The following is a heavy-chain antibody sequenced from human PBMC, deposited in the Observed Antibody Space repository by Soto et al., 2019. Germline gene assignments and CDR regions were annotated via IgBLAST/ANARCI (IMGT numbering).Heavy chain of an antibody. J-gene: IGHJ5*02. CDR3: ARHPSYCTNGVCYTKWFDP. CDR1: GDSISSSTYD. D-gene: IGHD2-8*01. CDR2: ISYSVGP. Sequence: SETLSLTCTVSGDSISSSTYDWGWIRRPPGKGLEWIGSISYSVGPYYNPSLKSRVIISVDTSKNQFFLKLSSVTAADTAVYYCARHPSYCTNGVCYTKWFDPWGQGTLVTVSS. V-gene: IGHV4-39*01.